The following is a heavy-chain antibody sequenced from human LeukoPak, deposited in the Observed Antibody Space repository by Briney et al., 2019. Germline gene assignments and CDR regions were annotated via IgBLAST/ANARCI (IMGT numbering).Heavy chain of an antibody. V-gene: IGHV3-23*01. D-gene: IGHD3-22*01. Sequence: PGGSLRLSCAASGFTFSSYAMNWVRQAPGKGLEWVSGISGSGGSTYYADSVKGRFTISRDNSKNTLYLQMNSLRAEDTAVYYCAKGQQWLPDYWGQGTLVTVSS. CDR1: GFTFSSYA. CDR3: AKGQQWLPDY. J-gene: IGHJ4*02. CDR2: ISGSGGST.